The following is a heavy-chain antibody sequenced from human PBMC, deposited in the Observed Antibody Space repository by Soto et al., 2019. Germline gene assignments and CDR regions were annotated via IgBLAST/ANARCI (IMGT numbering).Heavy chain of an antibody. CDR3: ATDLYYDRSSYLADY. J-gene: IGHJ4*02. Sequence: GGSLRLSWAASGFTFSSYAMSWVRQAPVKGLEWVSAISGSGGSTYYADSVKGRFTISRDNSKNTLYLQMNSLIAEDTAVYYCATDLYYDRSSYLADYWGQETLVKVSS. CDR2: ISGSGGST. V-gene: IGHV3-23*01. D-gene: IGHD3-22*01. CDR1: GFTFSSYA.